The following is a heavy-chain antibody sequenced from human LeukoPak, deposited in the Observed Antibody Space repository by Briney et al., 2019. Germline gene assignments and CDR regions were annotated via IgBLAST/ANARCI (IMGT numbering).Heavy chain of an antibody. D-gene: IGHD3-22*01. CDR2: IRSKTYRGTA. J-gene: IGHJ4*02. Sequence: GGSQRLSCTASGFTFGDYAMSWVRQAPGKGLEWVGFIRSKTYRGTAEYAASVKGRFTISRDDSKSIAYLQTNSLKTDDTAVYYCTSVYDTSAYYHSGVDYWGQGTLVTVSS. CDR3: TSVYDTSAYYHSGVDY. CDR1: GFTFGDYA. V-gene: IGHV3-49*04.